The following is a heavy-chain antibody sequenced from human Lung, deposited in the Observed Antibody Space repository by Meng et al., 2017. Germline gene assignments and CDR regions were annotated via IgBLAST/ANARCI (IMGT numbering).Heavy chain of an antibody. CDR3: ARGPTTMAHDFDY. CDR2: INHSGST. V-gene: IGHV4-34*01. J-gene: IGHJ4*02. D-gene: IGHD4-11*01. Sequence: VRIKQWGAGLLMSPETLSLTCVVSGGSFSDYYWSWIRQPPGTGLEWIGQINHSGSTNYNPSLESRATISVDTSQNNLSLKLSSVTAADSAVYYCARGPTTMAHDFDYWGQGTLVTVSS. CDR1: GGSFSDYY.